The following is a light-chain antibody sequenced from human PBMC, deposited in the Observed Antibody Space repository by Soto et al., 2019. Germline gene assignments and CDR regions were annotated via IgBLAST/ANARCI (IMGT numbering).Light chain of an antibody. CDR1: SSDVGGYNY. CDR3: SSYVGSNNLGV. J-gene: IGLJ1*01. CDR2: EVT. Sequence: QSALTQPPSASGSPGQSVTISCTGTSSDVGGYNYVSWYQQHPGKAPKPMIYEVTKRPSGVPDRFSGSKSGNTASLTVSGLQAEDEADYYCSSYVGSNNLGVFGTGTKLTVL. V-gene: IGLV2-8*01.